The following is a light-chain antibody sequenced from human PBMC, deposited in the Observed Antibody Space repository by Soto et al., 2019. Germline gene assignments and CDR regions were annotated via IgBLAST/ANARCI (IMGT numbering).Light chain of an antibody. CDR2: EVS. CDR1: SSDVGGYNY. Sequence: QSALTQPASVSGSSGQSITISCTGTSSDVGGYNYVSWYQQHPGKAPKLMIYEVSNRPSGVSNRFSGSKSGNTASLTISGLQAEDEADYYCSSYTSSSPDWVFGGGTKLTVL. V-gene: IGLV2-14*01. J-gene: IGLJ3*02. CDR3: SSYTSSSPDWV.